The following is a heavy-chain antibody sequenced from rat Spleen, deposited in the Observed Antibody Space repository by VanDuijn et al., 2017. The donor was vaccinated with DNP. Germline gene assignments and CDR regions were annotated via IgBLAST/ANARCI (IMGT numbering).Heavy chain of an antibody. CDR3: ARSWGSYREAMDA. J-gene: IGHJ4*01. V-gene: IGHV3-1*01. Sequence: EVQLQESGSGLVKPSQSLSLTCSVTGYSITSNYWGWIRQFPGNKMEYIGHISYSGSTSYNPSLKSRISITRDTSKNQFFLQLNSVTTEDTATYYCARSWGSYREAMDAWGQGTSVTVSS. D-gene: IGHD1-3*01. CDR2: ISYSGST. CDR1: GYSITSNY.